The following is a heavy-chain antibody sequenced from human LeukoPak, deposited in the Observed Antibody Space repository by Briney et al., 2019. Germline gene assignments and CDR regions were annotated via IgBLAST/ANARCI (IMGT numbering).Heavy chain of an antibody. CDR1: GFTFSSYA. D-gene: IGHD6-19*01. Sequence: GGSLRLSCAASGFTFSSYAMSWVRQAPGKGLEWDSATSGSGGSTYYADSVKGRFTISRDNSKNTLYLQMNSLRAEDTAVYYCAKVEEQWLARGGYFDYWGQGTLVTVSS. J-gene: IGHJ4*02. CDR3: AKVEEQWLARGGYFDY. CDR2: TSGSGGST. V-gene: IGHV3-23*01.